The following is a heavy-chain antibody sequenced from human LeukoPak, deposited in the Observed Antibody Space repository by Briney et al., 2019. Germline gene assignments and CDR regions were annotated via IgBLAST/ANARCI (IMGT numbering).Heavy chain of an antibody. Sequence: ASVKVSCKASGYTFTGCYMHWVRQAPGQGLEWMGWISRNSGGTNYAQKFQGRVTMTRDTSISTVYMELSRLRSDDTAVYYCARADLSPTYDYVWGSYRYGYFDYWGQGTLVTVSS. D-gene: IGHD3-16*02. CDR1: GYTFTGCY. V-gene: IGHV1-2*02. CDR3: ARADLSPTYDYVWGSYRYGYFDY. CDR2: ISRNSGGT. J-gene: IGHJ4*02.